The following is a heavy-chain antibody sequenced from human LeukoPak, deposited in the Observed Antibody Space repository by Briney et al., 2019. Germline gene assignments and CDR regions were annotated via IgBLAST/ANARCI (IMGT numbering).Heavy chain of an antibody. CDR2: IYYSGST. J-gene: IGHJ5*02. D-gene: IGHD6-19*01. Sequence: SQTLSLTCTVSGGSISSGDYYWRWIRQPPGKGLEWIGYIYYSGSTYYNPSRKSRVTISVDTSKNQFSLKLSSVTAADTAVYYCAREAQWLEEEGSRWFDPWRQGTLVTVSS. CDR1: GGSISSGDYY. CDR3: AREAQWLEEEGSRWFDP. V-gene: IGHV4-30-4*08.